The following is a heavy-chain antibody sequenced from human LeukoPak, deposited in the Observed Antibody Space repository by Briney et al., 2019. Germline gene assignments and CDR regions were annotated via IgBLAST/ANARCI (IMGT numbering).Heavy chain of an antibody. Sequence: PSETLSLTCTVSGGSVSSGSYYWSWIRQPPGKGLEWIGYIYYSGSTYYNPSLKSRLTISVDTSKNQFSLKLSSVTAADTAVYYCARDGGISSSFDYWGQGTLVTVSS. CDR3: ARDGGISSSFDY. CDR1: GGSVSSGSYY. CDR2: IYYSGST. J-gene: IGHJ4*02. V-gene: IGHV4-31*03. D-gene: IGHD5-12*01.